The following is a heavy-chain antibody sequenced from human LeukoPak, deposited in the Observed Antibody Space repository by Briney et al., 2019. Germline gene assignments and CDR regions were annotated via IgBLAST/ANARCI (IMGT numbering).Heavy chain of an antibody. V-gene: IGHV3-23*01. CDR3: AKQGIWFGELSLDY. CDR2: ISGSGGST. J-gene: IGHJ4*02. Sequence: GGSLRLSCAASGFTFSNYAMSWVRQAPGKGLEWVSAISGSGGSTYYADSVKGRFTISRDNSKNTLYLQMNSLRAEDTAVYYCAKQGIWFGELSLDYWGQGTLITVSS. CDR1: GFTFSNYA. D-gene: IGHD3-10*01.